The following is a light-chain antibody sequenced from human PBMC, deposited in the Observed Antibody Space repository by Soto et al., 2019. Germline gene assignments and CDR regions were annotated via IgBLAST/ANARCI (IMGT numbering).Light chain of an antibody. J-gene: IGKJ1*01. CDR1: QDIRNE. CDR2: GVS. CDR3: LQDHNYPRT. Sequence: AIQMTQSPSSLSASVGDRVTITCRASQDIRNELGWYQQKPGKAPKALIYGVSNLQSGVPSRFSGSGSGTDFTLTISSLQPDDFAVYYCLQDHNYPRTFGQGTKVEIK. V-gene: IGKV1-6*01.